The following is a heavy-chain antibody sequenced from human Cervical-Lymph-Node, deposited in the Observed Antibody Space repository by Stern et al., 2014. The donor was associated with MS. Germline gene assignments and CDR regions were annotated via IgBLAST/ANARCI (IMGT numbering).Heavy chain of an antibody. CDR2: IILIFETA. CDR3: ASGTRSSWYFDF. CDR1: GGTFSSDA. V-gene: IGHV1-69*01. J-gene: IGHJ4*02. D-gene: IGHD6-13*01. Sequence: QVQLVQSGAAVKKPGSSMKVSCTASGGTFSSDAIGWGRQAPRQGLEWMGGIILIFETANYAQKFQGRVTITADQSTKTAYLELSSLTSGDTAMYFCASGTRSSWYFDFWGQGTLVTVST.